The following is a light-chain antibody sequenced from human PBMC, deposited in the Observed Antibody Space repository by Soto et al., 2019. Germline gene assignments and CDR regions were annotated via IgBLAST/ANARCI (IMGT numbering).Light chain of an antibody. CDR2: EAS. J-gene: IGKJ1*01. CDR1: QSVSSN. Sequence: PGEIASLSCMASQSVSSNLAWYQQKPGQAPRLLIYEASTRATGISARFSGSGSGTDYTLTISRLETEDSAVYYCQQYGYSFWTFGQGTKVDIK. V-gene: IGKV3-15*01. CDR3: QQYGYSFWT.